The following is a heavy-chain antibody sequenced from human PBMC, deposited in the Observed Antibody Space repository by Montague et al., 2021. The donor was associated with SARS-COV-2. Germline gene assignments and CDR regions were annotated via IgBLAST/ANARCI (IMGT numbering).Heavy chain of an antibody. J-gene: IGHJ2*01. D-gene: IGHD1-1*01. CDR1: SGSTSNDIYY. CDR2: SRYGGTS. V-gene: IGHV4-39*01. CDR3: ARQDIQLRFDL. Sequence: SETLSLTCTVSSGSTSNDIYYWGWIRQPPGKGPEWIGGSRYGGTSYYNPSLKSRVTISIDTSKNQCSLKMTAVTAAEKDVYFCARQDIQLRFDLWGRGTLVTVSS.